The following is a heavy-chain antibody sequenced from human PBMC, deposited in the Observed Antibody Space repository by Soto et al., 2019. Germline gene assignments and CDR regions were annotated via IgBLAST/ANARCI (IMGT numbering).Heavy chain of an antibody. D-gene: IGHD6-19*01. CDR3: ARRSSGWYFDY. Sequence: EVQLLESGGGLVQPGGSLRLSCAASGFTFSSYAMSWVRQAPGKGLEWVSAISGSGGSTYYADSVKGRFPISRDNSQNPMYLQMNGLSAEDTSVYYCARRSSGWYFDYWGQGTLVTVSS. CDR1: GFTFSSYA. J-gene: IGHJ4*02. CDR2: ISGSGGST. V-gene: IGHV3-23*01.